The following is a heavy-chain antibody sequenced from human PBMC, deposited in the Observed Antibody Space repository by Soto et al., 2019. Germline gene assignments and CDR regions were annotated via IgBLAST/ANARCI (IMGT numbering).Heavy chain of an antibody. CDR3: ASDPPPRKIAAAIGRDYYGMDV. Sequence: QVQLVQSGAEVKKPGASVKVSCKASGYTFTSYGISWVRQAPGQGLEWMGWISAYNGNTNYAQKLQGRVTMTTDTPTSAAYMELRSLRSDDTAVYYCASDPPPRKIAAAIGRDYYGMDVWGQGTTVTVSS. CDR2: ISAYNGNT. V-gene: IGHV1-18*01. CDR1: GYTFTSYG. J-gene: IGHJ6*02. D-gene: IGHD6-13*01.